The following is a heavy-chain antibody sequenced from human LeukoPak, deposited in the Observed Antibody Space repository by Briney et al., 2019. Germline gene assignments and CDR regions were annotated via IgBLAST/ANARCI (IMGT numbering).Heavy chain of an antibody. CDR2: IWYDGSNK. Sequence: GGSLRLSCAASGFTFGSYGMHWVRQAPGKGLEWVAVIWYDGSNKYYADSVKGRFTISRDNSKNTLYLQMNSLRAEDTAVYYCARGRETYSSSWFFDYWGQGTLVTVSS. D-gene: IGHD6-13*01. CDR1: GFTFGSYG. CDR3: ARGRETYSSSWFFDY. V-gene: IGHV3-33*01. J-gene: IGHJ4*02.